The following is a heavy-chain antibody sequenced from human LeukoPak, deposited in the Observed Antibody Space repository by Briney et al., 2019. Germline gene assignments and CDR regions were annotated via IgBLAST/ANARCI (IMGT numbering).Heavy chain of an antibody. CDR3: ARVPSYCGGDCYPYYYYGMDV. J-gene: IGHJ6*02. CDR2: IIPIFGTA. CDR1: GGTFSSYA. Sequence: ASVTVSCKASGGTFSSYAISWVRQAPGQGLEWMGGIIPIFGTANYAQKFQGRVTITADESTSTAYMELSSLRSEDTAVYYCARVPSYCGGDCYPYYYYGMDVWGQGTTVTVSS. D-gene: IGHD2-21*02. V-gene: IGHV1-69*13.